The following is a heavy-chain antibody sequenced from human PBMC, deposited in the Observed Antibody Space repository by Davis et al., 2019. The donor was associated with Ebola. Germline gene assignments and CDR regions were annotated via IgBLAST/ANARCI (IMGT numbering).Heavy chain of an antibody. Sequence: GESLKISCKGSGYSFTSYWIGWVRQMPGKGLEWMGIIYPGDFDTRYSPSFQGQVTISADKSISTAYLQWSSLKASDTAMYYCARGSSSWYFDFDYWGQGTLVTVSS. CDR2: IYPGDFDT. CDR1: GYSFTSYW. CDR3: ARGSSSWYFDFDY. J-gene: IGHJ4*02. D-gene: IGHD6-13*01. V-gene: IGHV5-51*01.